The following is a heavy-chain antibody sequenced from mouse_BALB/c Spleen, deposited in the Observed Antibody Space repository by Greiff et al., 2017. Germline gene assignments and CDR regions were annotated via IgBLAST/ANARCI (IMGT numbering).Heavy chain of an antibody. CDR2: INPSNGGT. CDR3: TRGGDYDYAYAMDY. J-gene: IGHJ4*01. V-gene: IGHV1S81*02. Sequence: VQLQQSGAELVKPGASVKLSCKASGYTFTSYYMYWVKQRPGQGLEWIVEINPSNGGTNFNEKFKSKATLTVDKSSSTGYMQLSSLTSEDSAVYYCTRGGDYDYAYAMDYWGQGTSVTVSS. CDR1: GYTFTSYY. D-gene: IGHD2-4*01.